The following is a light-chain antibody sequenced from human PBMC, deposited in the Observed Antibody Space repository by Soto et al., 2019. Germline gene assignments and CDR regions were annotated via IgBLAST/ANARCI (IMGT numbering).Light chain of an antibody. CDR3: QQCYMGWT. J-gene: IGKJ1*01. CDR1: QSIGRF. Sequence: DIQMTQSPSTLTSSVGDRVNITCRASQSIGRFLAWYQHQPGKAPKLLIYDASTLESGVPSRFIGTGSGTEFTFCITGLQPEDFGSYFCQQCYMGWTFGQGTKVDIK. V-gene: IGKV1-5*01. CDR2: DAS.